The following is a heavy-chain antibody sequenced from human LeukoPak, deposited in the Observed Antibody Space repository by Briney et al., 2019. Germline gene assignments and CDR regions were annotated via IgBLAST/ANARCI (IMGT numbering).Heavy chain of an antibody. V-gene: IGHV3-74*01. CDR1: GFTFSNYW. CDR2: INSDGINT. D-gene: IGHD3-22*01. Sequence: GGSLRLSCAASGFTFSNYWMHWVRQAPGKGLVWVSRINSDGINTSYADSVKGRFTISRDNAKNTLNLQMNSLKAEDTAVYYCARDLGQYYDTSDNWFDPWGQGTLVTVSS. J-gene: IGHJ5*02. CDR3: ARDLGQYYDTSDNWFDP.